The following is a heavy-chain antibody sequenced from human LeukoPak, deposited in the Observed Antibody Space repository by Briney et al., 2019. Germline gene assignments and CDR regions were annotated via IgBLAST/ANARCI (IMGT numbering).Heavy chain of an antibody. CDR2: IYYSGST. J-gene: IGHJ4*02. CDR1: GGSISSSSYY. CDR3: VRHEYSYGPPWY. Sequence: SETLSLTCTVSGGSISSSSYYWGWIRQPPGKGLEWIGSIYYSGSTYYNPSLKSRVTISVDTSKNQFSLKLSSVTAADTAVYYCVRHEYSYGPPWYWGRGTLVTVSS. V-gene: IGHV4-39*01. D-gene: IGHD5-18*01.